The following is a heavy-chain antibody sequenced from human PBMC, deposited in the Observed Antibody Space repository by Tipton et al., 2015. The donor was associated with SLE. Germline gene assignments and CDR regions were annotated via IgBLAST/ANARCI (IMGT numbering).Heavy chain of an antibody. CDR3: AGAQGGYNS. V-gene: IGHV4-34*01. CDR1: GGSFSGYY. CDR2: INHSGST. J-gene: IGHJ4*02. D-gene: IGHD1-1*01. Sequence: GLVKPSETLSLNCAVYGGSFSGYYWSWIRQPPGKGLEWIGEINHSGSTIYNPSLKSRFTISVDTSKNLFSLKLSSVTAADTAVYYCAGAQGGYNSWGQGTLVTVCS.